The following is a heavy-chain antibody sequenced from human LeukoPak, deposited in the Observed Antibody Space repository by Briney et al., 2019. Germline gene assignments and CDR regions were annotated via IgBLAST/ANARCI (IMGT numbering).Heavy chain of an antibody. CDR2: TYYRSKWYY. V-gene: IGHV6-1*01. J-gene: IGHJ6*02. CDR3: ARGRPSYYGMDV. Sequence: SQTLSLTCAISGDSVSSNSAAWNWIRQSPSRGLEWLGRTYYRSKWYYDYALSVESPITINPDTSKNQFSLQLNSVTPEDTAVYYCARGRPSYYGMDVWGQGTTVTVSS. CDR1: GDSVSSNSAA. D-gene: IGHD6-6*01.